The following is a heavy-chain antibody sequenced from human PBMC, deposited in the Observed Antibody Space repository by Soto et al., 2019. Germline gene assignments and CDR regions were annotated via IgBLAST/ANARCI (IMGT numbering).Heavy chain of an antibody. Sequence: PSETLSLTCTVSGGSMRNYFRTWIRQPPGKGLEWIGYIHYSGATSFFPSYNPSLRGRVTISEDTSKNQFSLKFLSVTTADTAVYFCAAGVVSSRNLAPYYLDFWGQGTLVTVSS. J-gene: IGHJ4*02. V-gene: IGHV4-59*01. CDR3: AAGVVSSRNLAPYYLDF. CDR1: GGSMRNYF. D-gene: IGHD6-13*01. CDR2: IHYSGATSFFP.